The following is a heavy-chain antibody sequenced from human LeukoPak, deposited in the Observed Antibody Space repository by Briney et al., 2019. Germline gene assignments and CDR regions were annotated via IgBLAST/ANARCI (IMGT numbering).Heavy chain of an antibody. D-gene: IGHD6-13*01. CDR1: GFTFSSYA. V-gene: IGHV3-30-3*01. CDR2: ISYDGSNK. Sequence: PGGSVRLSCAASGFTFSSYAMHWDRQAPGKGLEWVAVISYDGSNKYYADSVKGRFTISRDKSKNTLYLQMNSLRAEDTAVYYCARTYSSSWIFDYWGQGTLVTVSS. J-gene: IGHJ4*02. CDR3: ARTYSSSWIFDY.